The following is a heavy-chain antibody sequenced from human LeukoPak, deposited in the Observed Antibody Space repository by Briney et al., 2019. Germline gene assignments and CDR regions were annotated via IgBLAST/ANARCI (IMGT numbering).Heavy chain of an antibody. CDR3: ARATDASSGYFWFDP. CDR2: IYYSGST. J-gene: IGHJ5*02. D-gene: IGHD3-22*01. CDR1: GGSISGYY. V-gene: IGHV4-59*01. Sequence: SETLSLTRSVSGGSISGYYWSWIRQSPGKGLEWIAYIYYSGSTNYNPSLKGRVTISVDTSKNQFSLKLSSVTAADTAMYYCARATDASSGYFWFDPWGQGTLVTVSS.